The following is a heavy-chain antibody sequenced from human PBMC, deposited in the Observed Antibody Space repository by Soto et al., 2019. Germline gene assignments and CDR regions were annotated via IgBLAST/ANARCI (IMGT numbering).Heavy chain of an antibody. CDR3: ASAGVGMDV. D-gene: IGHD3-10*01. CDR2: IDPSDSNI. V-gene: IGHV5-10-1*01. Sequence: PGESLKISCKGSGYGFPSYWISWVRQMPGKGLEWMGRIDPSDSNINYSPSFQGHATLSVDKSIRTAYVQWSSLKASDSAIYYCASAGVGMDVWGQGTTVTVSS. CDR1: GYGFPSYW. J-gene: IGHJ6*02.